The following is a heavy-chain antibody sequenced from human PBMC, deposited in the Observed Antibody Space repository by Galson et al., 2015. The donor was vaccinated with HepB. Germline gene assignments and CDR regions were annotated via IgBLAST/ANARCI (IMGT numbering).Heavy chain of an antibody. J-gene: IGHJ5*02. CDR3: ARVACINSGCPMSLHWFGP. CDR1: GYSFTSYW. D-gene: IGHD1-26*01. CDR2: IHPADSNI. Sequence: QSGAEVKKPGESVEISCKASGYSFTSYWIAWVRQMPGKGLEWMGIIHPADSNIRFSPSFQGQVIFSADRPNSTASLPWSSLKASDTALYCGARVACINSGCPMSLHWFGPWGQGALVGVSS. V-gene: IGHV5-51*04.